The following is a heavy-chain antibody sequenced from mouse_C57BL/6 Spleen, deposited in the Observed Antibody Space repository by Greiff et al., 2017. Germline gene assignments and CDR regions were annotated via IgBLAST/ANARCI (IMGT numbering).Heavy chain of an antibody. CDR2: IYPGSGST. V-gene: IGHV1-55*01. D-gene: IGHD2-12*01. J-gene: IGHJ4*01. Sequence: QVQLQQSGAELVKPGASVKMSCKASGYTFTSYWITWVKQRPGQGLEWIGDIYPGSGSTNYNEKFKSKATLTVDPSSSTAYMQLSSLTSEDSAVYYCARSKVTEGYYYAMDYWGQGTSVTVSS. CDR3: ARSKVTEGYYYAMDY. CDR1: GYTFTSYW.